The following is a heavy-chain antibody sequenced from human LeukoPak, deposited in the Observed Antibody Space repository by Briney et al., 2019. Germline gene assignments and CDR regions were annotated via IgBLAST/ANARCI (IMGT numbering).Heavy chain of an antibody. V-gene: IGHV3-74*01. Sequence: GGSLRLSCAASGFTFSSYWMHWVRQTPGKGLVWVSRIKSDGSTIYADSVKGRFTISRDNAKNTLYLQMNSLRAEDTAVYYCAKDDNYIRFLSWGQGTLVTVSS. D-gene: IGHD3-16*01. J-gene: IGHJ5*02. CDR3: AKDDNYIRFLS. CDR2: IKSDGST. CDR1: GFTFSSYW.